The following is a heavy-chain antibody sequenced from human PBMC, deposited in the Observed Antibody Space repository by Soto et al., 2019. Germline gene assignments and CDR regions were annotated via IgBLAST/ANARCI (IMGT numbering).Heavy chain of an antibody. V-gene: IGHV1-2*02. Sequence: QLHLVQSGAVVKKPGASVTVSCSASGYPVTAYYMHWVRQAPGRGLEWMGGINPATGAAKYTQTFQGRVTMTRDTSPCTVFMELSGLTSEDTAVFYCARRGGVGVAGSAAFDMWGQGTLVTVSS. CDR1: GYPVTAYY. CDR2: INPATGAA. J-gene: IGHJ3*02. D-gene: IGHD3-3*01. CDR3: ARRGGVGVAGSAAFDM.